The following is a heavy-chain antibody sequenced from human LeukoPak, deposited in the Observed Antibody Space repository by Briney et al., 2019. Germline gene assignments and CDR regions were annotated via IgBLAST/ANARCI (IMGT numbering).Heavy chain of an antibody. D-gene: IGHD5-18*01. CDR1: GGSFSGYY. Sequence: SETLSLTCAVYGGSFSGYYWSWIRQPPGKGLEWIGETNHSGSTNYNPSLKSRVTISVDTSKNQFSLKLSSVTAADTAVYYCARGPNTAMEFDYWGQGTLVTVSS. J-gene: IGHJ4*02. CDR3: ARGPNTAMEFDY. CDR2: TNHSGST. V-gene: IGHV4-34*01.